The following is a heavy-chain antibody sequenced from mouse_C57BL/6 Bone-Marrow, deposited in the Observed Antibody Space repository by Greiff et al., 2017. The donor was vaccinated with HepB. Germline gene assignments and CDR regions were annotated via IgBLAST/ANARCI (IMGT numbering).Heavy chain of an antibody. Sequence: GGSMKLSCVASGFTFSNYWMTWVRQSPEKGLEWVAQIRLKSDNYATHYAESVKGRFTISRDDSKSSVYLQMNNLRAEDTGIYYCTGGTRFAYWGQGTLVTVSA. CDR3: TGGTRFAY. V-gene: IGHV6-3*01. J-gene: IGHJ3*01. CDR1: GFTFSNYW. D-gene: IGHD3-3*01. CDR2: IRLKSDNYAT.